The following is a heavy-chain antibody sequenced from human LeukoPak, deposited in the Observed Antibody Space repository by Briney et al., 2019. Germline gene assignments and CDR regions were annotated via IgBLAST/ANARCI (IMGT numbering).Heavy chain of an antibody. CDR1: GGSISSGDYY. V-gene: IGHV4-30-4*08. J-gene: IGHJ6*03. CDR3: ARSSTSPGAYYYYYMDV. Sequence: PSETLSLTCTVSGGSISSGDYYWSWIRQPPGKGLEWIGYTYYSGSTYYNPSLKSRVTISVDTSKNQFSLKLSSVTAADTAVYYCARSSTSPGAYYYYYMDVWGKGTTVTVSS. CDR2: TYYSGST. D-gene: IGHD2-2*01.